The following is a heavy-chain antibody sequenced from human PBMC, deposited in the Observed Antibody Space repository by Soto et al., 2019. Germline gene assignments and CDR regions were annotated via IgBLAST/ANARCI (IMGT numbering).Heavy chain of an antibody. CDR1: GGSISSGEYY. Sequence: KASETLSLTCTVSGGSISSGEYYWSWIRQPPGKGLEWSGYIYYSGSTSYHPSLKSRVTISVDTSRDTFALKLSSEPAADTAGNFCATEGGEYDDSSGYWHHWFVRWGQGTLVTFSS. CDR3: ATEGGEYDDSSGYWHHWFVR. D-gene: IGHD3-22*01. J-gene: IGHJ5*02. CDR2: IYYSGST. V-gene: IGHV4-30-4*01.